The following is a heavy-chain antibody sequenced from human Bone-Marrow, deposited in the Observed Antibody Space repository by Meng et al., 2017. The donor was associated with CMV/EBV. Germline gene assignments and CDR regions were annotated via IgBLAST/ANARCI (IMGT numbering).Heavy chain of an antibody. CDR1: GFTFSDYY. D-gene: IGHD3-10*01. CDR2: ISSSGSTI. J-gene: IGHJ4*02. V-gene: IGHV3-11*01. Sequence: GGSLRLSCAASGFTFSDYYMSWIRQAPGKGLEWVSYISSSGSTIYYADSVKGRFTISRDNAKNSLYLQMNSLRAEDTAVYYCARVDAITMVRGVPDYWGQGTLVTVSS. CDR3: ARVDAITMVRGVPDY.